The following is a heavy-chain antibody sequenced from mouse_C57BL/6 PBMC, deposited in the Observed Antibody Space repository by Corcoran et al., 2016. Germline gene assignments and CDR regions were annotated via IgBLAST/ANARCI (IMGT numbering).Heavy chain of an antibody. CDR1: GYTFTDYY. D-gene: IGHD2-1*01. Sequence: EVQLQQSGPELVKPGASVKLSGKASGYTFTDYYMNWVKQSHGKSLEWIGDINPNNGGTRYNQKFKGKATLTVDKSSSTAYMEIRSLTSEDSAVYYCAFYGNYAYFDVWGTGTAVTVSS. V-gene: IGHV1-26*01. CDR2: INPNNGGT. J-gene: IGHJ1*03. CDR3: AFYGNYAYFDV.